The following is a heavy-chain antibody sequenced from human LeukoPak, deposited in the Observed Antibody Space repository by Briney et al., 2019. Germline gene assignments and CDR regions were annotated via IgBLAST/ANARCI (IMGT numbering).Heavy chain of an antibody. D-gene: IGHD1-26*01. CDR3: ASLRGRGSYLGAFDI. Sequence: ASVKVSCKASGYTFTSYYMHWVRQAPGQGLEWMGIINPSGGSTSYAQKFQGRVTMTRDMSTSTVYMELSSLRSEDTAVYYCASLRGRGSYLGAFDIWGQGTMVTVSS. V-gene: IGHV1-46*01. CDR1: GYTFTSYY. CDR2: INPSGGST. J-gene: IGHJ3*02.